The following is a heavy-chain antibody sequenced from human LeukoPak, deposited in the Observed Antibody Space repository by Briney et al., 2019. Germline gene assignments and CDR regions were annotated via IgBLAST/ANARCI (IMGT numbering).Heavy chain of an antibody. Sequence: GGSLKLSCAASGFTFSGSAMHWVRQASGKGLEWVGRIRSKASSYATAYAASVKGRFTISRDDSKNTAYLQMNSLKTEDTAVYYCTRSCSSTSCHRQRYYYYYYYMDVWGKGTTVTVSS. V-gene: IGHV3-73*01. CDR3: TRSCSSTSCHRQRYYYYYYYMDV. J-gene: IGHJ6*03. CDR2: IRSKASSYAT. D-gene: IGHD2-2*01. CDR1: GFTFSGSA.